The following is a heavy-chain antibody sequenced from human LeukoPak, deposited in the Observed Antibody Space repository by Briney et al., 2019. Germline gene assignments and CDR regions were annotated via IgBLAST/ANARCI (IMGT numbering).Heavy chain of an antibody. CDR3: ARRAEMTLDGLGNWFDA. CDR2: FHSSGGT. Sequence: SETLSLTCSVSGASISRYYWNWIRQPPGKGLEWIGFFHSSGGTIYNPSLENRVTISIDTTRNQFSLKLTSVTPADTAVYFCARRAEMTLDGLGNWFDAWGQGTLVSVSS. J-gene: IGHJ5*02. V-gene: IGHV4-59*01. D-gene: IGHD4/OR15-4a*01. CDR1: GASISRYY.